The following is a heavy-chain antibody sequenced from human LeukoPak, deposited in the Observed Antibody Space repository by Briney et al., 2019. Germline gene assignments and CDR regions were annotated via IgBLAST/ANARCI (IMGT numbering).Heavy chain of an antibody. D-gene: IGHD1-1*01. CDR3: AKRNPVYTWNSDVL. CDR1: GFTFSSYA. Sequence: GGSLRLSCAASGFTFSSYAMSWVRQAPGKGLEWVSGVNGNGGSTSYADSVKGRFTIFRDNSKNTVYLQMDSLRVEDTAVYYCAKRNPVYTWNSDVLWGQGSLVTVSS. J-gene: IGHJ4*02. V-gene: IGHV3-23*01. CDR2: VNGNGGST.